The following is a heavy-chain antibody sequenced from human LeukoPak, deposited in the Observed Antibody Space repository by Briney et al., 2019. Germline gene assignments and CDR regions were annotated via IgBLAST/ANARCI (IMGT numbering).Heavy chain of an antibody. J-gene: IGHJ4*02. CDR3: AREWEQWLGLDY. D-gene: IGHD6-19*01. CDR1: GYTFTRYY. CDR2: INPNSGGT. V-gene: IGHV1-2*02. Sequence: ASVKVSCKASGYTFTRYYMHWVRQAPGQGLEWMGWINPNSGGTNYAQKFQGRVTMTRDTSISTAYMELSRLRSDDTAVHYCAREWEQWLGLDYWGQGTLVTVSS.